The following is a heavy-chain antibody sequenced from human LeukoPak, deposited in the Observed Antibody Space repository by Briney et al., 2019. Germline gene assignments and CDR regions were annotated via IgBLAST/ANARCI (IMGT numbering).Heavy chain of an antibody. CDR2: ISNSGSSI. CDR3: ARYLAVAGVFDY. V-gene: IGHV3-11*04. J-gene: IGHJ4*02. CDR1: GFTFSDSY. Sequence: PGGSLRLSCAASGFTFSDSYMTWIRQAPGKGLEWVSYISNSGSSIYYADSVKGRFTISRDNAKNSLYLQMNSLRAEDTAVYYCARYLAVAGVFDYWGQGTLVTVSS. D-gene: IGHD6-19*01.